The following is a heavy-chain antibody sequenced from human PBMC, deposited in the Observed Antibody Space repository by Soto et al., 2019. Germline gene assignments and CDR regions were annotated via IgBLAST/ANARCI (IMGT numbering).Heavy chain of an antibody. J-gene: IGHJ4*02. CDR2: INPSGGST. D-gene: IGHD6-6*01. V-gene: IGHV1-46*04. CDR1: GYTFTSYY. Sequence: QVHLVQSGAEVKKPGASVKVSCKASGYTFTSYYMHWVRQAPGQGLEWMGIINPSGGSTSYAQKLQSRVTMTRDTFTSTVYVELSSLRSEDTAVYYCARDFGAARPTFDYWGQGTLVTVSS. CDR3: ARDFGAARPTFDY.